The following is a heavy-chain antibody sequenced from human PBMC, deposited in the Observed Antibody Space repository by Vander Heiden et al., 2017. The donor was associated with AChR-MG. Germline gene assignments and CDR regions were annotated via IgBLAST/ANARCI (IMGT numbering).Heavy chain of an antibody. V-gene: IGHV5-10-1*03. D-gene: IGHD6-13*01. CDR1: GYNFSTYW. Sequence: EVQLVQSGAEVKKPGESPRISCQGSGYNFSTYWINWVRQMPGKGLEWMGRIDPSDSYTNYSPSFQGHVTISADKSTSTAYLQWSSLRASDTAIYYCARKQQLSSWGQGTKVNVSS. CDR2: IDPSDSYT. CDR3: ARKQQLSS. J-gene: IGHJ3*01.